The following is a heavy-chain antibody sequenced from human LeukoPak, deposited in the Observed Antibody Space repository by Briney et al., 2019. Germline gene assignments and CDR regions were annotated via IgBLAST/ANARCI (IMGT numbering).Heavy chain of an antibody. CDR1: GGSISSSSYY. CDR2: IYYSGST. J-gene: IGHJ4*02. D-gene: IGHD4-23*01. V-gene: IGHV4-39*01. Sequence: SETLSLTCTVSGGSISSSSYYWGWIRQPPGKGLEWIGTIYYSGSTYYNPSLKSRVTISVDTSKNQFPLKLSSVTAADTAVYYCARQGPTVVTFFDYWGQGTLVTVSS. CDR3: ARQGPTVVTFFDY.